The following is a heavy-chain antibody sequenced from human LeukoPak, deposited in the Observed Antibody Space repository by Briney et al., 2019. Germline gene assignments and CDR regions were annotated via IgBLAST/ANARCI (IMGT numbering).Heavy chain of an antibody. V-gene: IGHV4-59*01. CDR3: ARGKYYFDY. J-gene: IGHJ4*02. Sequence: SETLSLTCTVSVDSISGYYWSWIRQPPGKGLEWIGYMYYSVNTNYNPSLKSRLTTSLDTSKNQFSLKLSSVTAADTAVYYCARGKYYFDYWGQGTLVTVSS. CDR2: MYYSVNT. CDR1: VDSISGYY.